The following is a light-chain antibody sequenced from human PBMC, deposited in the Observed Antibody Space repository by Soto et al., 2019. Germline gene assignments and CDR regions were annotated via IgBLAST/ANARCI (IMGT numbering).Light chain of an antibody. Sequence: QSALTQPASVSGSPGQSITISCTGTSSDIGGYNHVSWYQHEPGRAPTLIIYEVTNRPSGVSSRFSGSKSGNTASLTISGLQHEDEADYYCSSFTSSYFYVFGPGTKVTVL. CDR2: EVT. V-gene: IGLV2-14*01. CDR1: SSDIGGYNH. J-gene: IGLJ1*01. CDR3: SSFTSSYFYV.